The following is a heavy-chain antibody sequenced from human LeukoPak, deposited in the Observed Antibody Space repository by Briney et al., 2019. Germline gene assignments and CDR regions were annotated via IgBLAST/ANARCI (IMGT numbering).Heavy chain of an antibody. Sequence: GASVKVSCKASGYSFGRFCINWVRQAPGQGLQWMEGISAYKGDTNYAQKLQGRVTMTTDTSTSTAYMDLRSLTSDDTAVYYCARGSYYGAGSSPDYWGQGTLVTVSS. V-gene: IGHV1-18*01. J-gene: IGHJ4*02. CDR3: ARGSYYGAGSSPDY. D-gene: IGHD3-10*01. CDR1: GYSFGRFC. CDR2: ISAYKGDT.